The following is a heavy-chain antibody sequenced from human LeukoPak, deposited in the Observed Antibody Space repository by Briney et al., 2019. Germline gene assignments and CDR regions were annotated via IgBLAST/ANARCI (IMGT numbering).Heavy chain of an antibody. J-gene: IGHJ4*02. CDR1: GGTFSSYA. D-gene: IGHD3/OR15-3a*01. Sequence: ASVKVSCKASGGTFSSYAISWVRQAPGQGLEWMGGIIPIFGTANYAQKFQGRVTITTDESTSTAYMELSSLRFEDTAVYYCARGRAGYYTFDYWGQGTLVTVSS. CDR3: ARGRAGYYTFDY. CDR2: IIPIFGTA. V-gene: IGHV1-69*05.